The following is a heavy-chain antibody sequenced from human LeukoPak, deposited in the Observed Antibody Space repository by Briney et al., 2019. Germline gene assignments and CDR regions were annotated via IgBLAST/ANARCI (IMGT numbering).Heavy chain of an antibody. CDR2: ISYDGSNK. CDR1: GYTFTGYY. D-gene: IGHD2-21*02. CDR3: ARDFTLPYCGGDCYRGIDY. V-gene: IGHV3-30*04. Sequence: SCKASGYTFTGYYMHWVRQAPGKGLEWVAVISYDGSNKYYADSVKGRFTISRDNSKNTLYLQMNSLRAEDTAVYYCARDFTLPYCGGDCYRGIDYWGQGTLVTVSS. J-gene: IGHJ4*02.